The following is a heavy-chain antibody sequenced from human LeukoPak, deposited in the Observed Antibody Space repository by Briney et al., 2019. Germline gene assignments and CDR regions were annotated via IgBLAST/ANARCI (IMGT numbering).Heavy chain of an antibody. CDR1: GGSFSGYY. CDR2: INHSAST. Sequence: SETLSLTCAVYGGSFSGYYWSWIRQPSGKGLEWIGEINHSASTNYNPSLKSRVTISVDTSKNQFSLNLSSVTAADTAVYYCARRDDYGGLDFWGQGTLVTVSS. J-gene: IGHJ4*02. D-gene: IGHD4-23*01. CDR3: ARRDDYGGLDF. V-gene: IGHV4-34*01.